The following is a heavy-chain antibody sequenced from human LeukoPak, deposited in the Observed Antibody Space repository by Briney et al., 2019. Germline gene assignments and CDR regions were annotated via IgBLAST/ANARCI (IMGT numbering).Heavy chain of an antibody. CDR1: GFTFDDYA. J-gene: IGHJ4*02. Sequence: PGGSLRLSCAAYGFTFDDYAMHWVRQAPGKGLEWVSGISWNSGSIGYADSVKGRFTISRDNAKNSLYLQMNSLRAEDTALYYCAKGSGRWLQYFCVYWGQGTLVTVSS. V-gene: IGHV3-9*01. CDR2: ISWNSGSI. D-gene: IGHD5-24*01. CDR3: AKGSGRWLQYFCVY.